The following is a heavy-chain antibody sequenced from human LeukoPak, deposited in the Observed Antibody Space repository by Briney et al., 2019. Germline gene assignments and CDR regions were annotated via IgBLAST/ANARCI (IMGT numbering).Heavy chain of an antibody. CDR1: GFTFSSYS. D-gene: IGHD3-22*01. Sequence: PGGSLRLSCAASGFTFSSYSMNWVRQAPGKGLEWVSYISSSSSTIYYADSVKGRFTISRDNAKNSLYLQMNSLRDEDTAVYYCAREDYDSSGYYPPYYFDYWGQGTLVTVSS. V-gene: IGHV3-48*02. CDR2: ISSSSSTI. J-gene: IGHJ4*02. CDR3: AREDYDSSGYYPPYYFDY.